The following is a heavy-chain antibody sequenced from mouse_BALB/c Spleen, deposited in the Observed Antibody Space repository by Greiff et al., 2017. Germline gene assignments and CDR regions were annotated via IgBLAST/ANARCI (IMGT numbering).Heavy chain of an antibody. CDR2: ISYSGST. Sequence: EVMLVESGPGLVKPSQSLSLTCTVTGYSITSDYAWNWIRQFPGNKLEWMGYISYSGSTSYNPSLKSRISITRDTSKNQFFLQLNSVTTEDTATYYCAGAIYYGSLYYAMDYWGQGTSVTVSS. CDR1: GYSITSDYA. J-gene: IGHJ4*01. V-gene: IGHV3-2*02. CDR3: AGAIYYGSLYYAMDY. D-gene: IGHD1-1*01.